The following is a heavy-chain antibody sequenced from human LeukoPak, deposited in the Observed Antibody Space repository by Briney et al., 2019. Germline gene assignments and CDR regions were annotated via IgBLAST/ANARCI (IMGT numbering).Heavy chain of an antibody. Sequence: GRSLRLSCAASGFTFSTYGMHWVRQAAGKGLEWVAVISDDGNDKYYANSVKGRFTISRDNSKNTLCLQMDSLTAADTAMYYCAKALSPSPIGFLLSFDTWGQGTLVRVST. CDR3: AKALSPSPIGFLLSFDT. D-gene: IGHD3-16*02. CDR2: ISDDGNDK. CDR1: GFTFSTYG. J-gene: IGHJ5*02. V-gene: IGHV3-30*18.